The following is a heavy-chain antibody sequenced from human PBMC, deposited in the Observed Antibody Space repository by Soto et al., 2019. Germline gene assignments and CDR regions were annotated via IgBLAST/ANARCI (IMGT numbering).Heavy chain of an antibody. D-gene: IGHD7-27*01. V-gene: IGHV1-3*01. J-gene: IGHJ5*02. Sequence: GASVKVSCKASGYTFTSYAMHWVRQAPGQRLEWMGWIVVGSGNTNYAQKFQGRVTMTRDTSTSTVYMELSSLRSEDTAVYYCARDPNTGPNNWFDPWGQGTLVTVSS. CDR3: ARDPNTGPNNWFDP. CDR2: IVVGSGNT. CDR1: GYTFTSYA.